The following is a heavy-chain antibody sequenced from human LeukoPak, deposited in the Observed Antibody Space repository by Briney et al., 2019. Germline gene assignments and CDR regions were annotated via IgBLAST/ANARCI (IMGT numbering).Heavy chain of an antibody. Sequence: GGSLRLSCEASGFTFSSYEMNWVRQAPGKGLEWVSYISSSGSTIYYADSVKGRFTISRDNAKSSLYLQMNSLRAEDTAVYYCARGGDTFSSVHYWGQGTLVTVFS. CDR1: GFTFSSYE. CDR3: ARGGDTFSSVHY. V-gene: IGHV3-48*03. D-gene: IGHD3-16*01. CDR2: ISSSGSTI. J-gene: IGHJ4*02.